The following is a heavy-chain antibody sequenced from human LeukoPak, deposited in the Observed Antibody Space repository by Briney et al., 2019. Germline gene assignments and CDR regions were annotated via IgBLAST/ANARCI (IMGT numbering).Heavy chain of an antibody. CDR3: ASPLRGVDSRNYYGMDV. CDR2: IIPIFGTA. CDR1: GGTFSSYA. V-gene: IGHV1-69*13. Sequence: ASVKVSCKASGGTFSSYAISWVRQAPGQGLEWMGGIIPIFGTANYAQKFQGRVTITADESTSTAYMELSSLRSEDTAVYYCASPLRGVDSRNYYGMDVWGQGTTVTVSS. D-gene: IGHD3/OR15-3a*01. J-gene: IGHJ6*02.